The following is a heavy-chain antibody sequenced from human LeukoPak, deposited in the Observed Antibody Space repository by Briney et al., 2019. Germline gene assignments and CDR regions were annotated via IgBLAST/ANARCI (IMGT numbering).Heavy chain of an antibody. CDR3: AHRLWAGTTFDS. Sequence: NASGPTLVNPTQTLTLTCTFSGFSLTTSEVGVGWIRQPPGKALDWLALIYWDDDKRYSPSLKSRLTITKDTSKNQVVLTMTNMDPVDTATYYCAHRLWAGTTFDSWGQGILVTVSS. D-gene: IGHD1-7*01. CDR1: GFSLTTSEVG. J-gene: IGHJ4*02. CDR2: IYWDDDK. V-gene: IGHV2-5*02.